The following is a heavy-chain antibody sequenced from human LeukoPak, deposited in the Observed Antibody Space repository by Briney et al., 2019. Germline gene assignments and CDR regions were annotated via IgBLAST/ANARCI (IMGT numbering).Heavy chain of an antibody. CDR3: ARGRQDVNMILVVMAGVSYYLDV. J-gene: IGHJ6*03. CDR1: GGSFSDYY. CDR2: MSPSGSS. V-gene: IGHV4-34*01. Sequence: SGTLSLTCAGYGGSFSDYYWTWIRQTPGKGLEWIGAMSPSGSSNYNPSLKSRVTISVDTSKNQFSLKMRSVTAADTAVYYCARGRQDVNMILVVMAGVSYYLDVWSKGTTVTVS. D-gene: IGHD3-22*01.